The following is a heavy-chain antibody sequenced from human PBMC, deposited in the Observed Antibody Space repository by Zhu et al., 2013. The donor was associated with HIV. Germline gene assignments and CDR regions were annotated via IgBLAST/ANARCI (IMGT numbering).Heavy chain of an antibody. CDR2: FDPEDGET. CDR3: ATGLTSLYRDHFDY. Sequence: QVQLVQSGAEVKKPGASVKVSCKVSGYTLTELSMHWVRRAPGKGLEWMGGFDPEDGETIYAQKFQGRVTMTEDTSTDTAYMELSSLRSEDTAVYYCATGLTSLYRDHFDYWAREPWSPSPQ. J-gene: IGHJ4*02. V-gene: IGHV1-24*01. D-gene: IGHD2-2*01. CDR1: GYTLTELS.